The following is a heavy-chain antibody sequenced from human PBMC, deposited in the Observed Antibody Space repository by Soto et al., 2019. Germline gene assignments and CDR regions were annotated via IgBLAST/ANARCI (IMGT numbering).Heavy chain of an antibody. V-gene: IGHV1-18*01. Sequence: QVQLVQSGAEVKKPGASVMVSCKASGYTFISYGISWVRQAPGQGLELMGWISAYNGNTNYAQKLQGRVTMTTDTSTSTAYMELRSLRSDDTAVYYCARDRGYNWNYGWFDPWGQGTLVTVSS. CDR1: GYTFISYG. CDR3: ARDRGYNWNYGWFDP. J-gene: IGHJ5*02. D-gene: IGHD1-7*01. CDR2: ISAYNGNT.